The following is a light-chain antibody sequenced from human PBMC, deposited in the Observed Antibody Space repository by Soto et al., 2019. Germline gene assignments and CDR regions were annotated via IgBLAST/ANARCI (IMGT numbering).Light chain of an antibody. CDR2: GAS. V-gene: IGKV3-15*01. CDR3: QQYNNWPPLT. Sequence: EIVMTQFPVTLSVSPGERATLSCRASQSVSSNLALYQHKPGQAPRLLIYGASTRATGIPARFSDSASGTEFTLTLSSLQSEDFAVYYCQQYNNWPPLTFGGGTKVEIK. CDR1: QSVSSN. J-gene: IGKJ4*01.